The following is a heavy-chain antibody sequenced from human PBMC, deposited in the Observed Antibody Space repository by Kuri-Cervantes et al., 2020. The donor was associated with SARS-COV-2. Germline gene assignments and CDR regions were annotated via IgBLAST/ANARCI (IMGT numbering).Heavy chain of an antibody. CDR1: GYSFTSYW. D-gene: IGHD2-15*01. CDR3: ARSAAPPALYYGMDV. Sequence: GESLKISCKGSGYSFTSYWIGWVRQMPGKGLEWMGIIYPGGSDTRYSPSFQGQVTISADKSISTAYLQWSSLKASDTAMYYCARSAAPPALYYGMDVWGQGTTVTVSS. CDR2: IYPGGSDT. J-gene: IGHJ6*02. V-gene: IGHV5-51*01.